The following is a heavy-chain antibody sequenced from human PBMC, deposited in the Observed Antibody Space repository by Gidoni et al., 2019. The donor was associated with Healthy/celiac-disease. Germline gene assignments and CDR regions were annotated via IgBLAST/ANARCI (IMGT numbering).Heavy chain of an antibody. Sequence: EVQLVESGGGLVKPGGSRRLSGSASGFTFSSDSMTWFRQAPGKGLEWVASISSSSSYIYYADSVKGRFTISRDNAKNSLYLQMNSLRAEDTAVYYCARGYCSGGSCYLGAYYYYGMDVWGQGTTVTVSS. D-gene: IGHD2-15*01. V-gene: IGHV3-21*01. J-gene: IGHJ6*02. CDR3: ARGYCSGGSCYLGAYYYYGMDV. CDR1: GFTFSSDS. CDR2: ISSSSSYI.